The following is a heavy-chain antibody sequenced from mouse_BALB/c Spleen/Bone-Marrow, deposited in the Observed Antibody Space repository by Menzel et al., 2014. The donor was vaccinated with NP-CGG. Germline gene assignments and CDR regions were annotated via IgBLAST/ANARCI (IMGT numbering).Heavy chain of an antibody. J-gene: IGHJ3*01. CDR2: INPYNDGT. Sequence: VHAKQSGPELVKPGASVKMSCKASGYTFTSYVMHWVKQRPGQGLEWIGYINPYNDGTKYNEKFKGKATLTSDKSSSQHYMELSSLTSEDSAVYYCASRFFAYWGQGTLVTVSA. V-gene: IGHV1-14*01. CDR1: GYTFTSYV. CDR3: ASRFFAY.